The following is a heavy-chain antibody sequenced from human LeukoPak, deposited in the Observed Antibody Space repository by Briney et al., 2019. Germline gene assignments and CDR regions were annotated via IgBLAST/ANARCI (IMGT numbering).Heavy chain of an antibody. D-gene: IGHD1-7*01. CDR3: AREDDWNYEDY. V-gene: IGHV3-7*01. CDR2: IKQDGSEK. J-gene: IGHJ4*02. CDR1: GFSFSRYS. Sequence: GGSLRLSCIVSGFSFSRYSMDWVRQDAGKGREWVANIKQDGSEKYYVDSVKGRFTISRDNAKNSLYLQMNSLRAEDTAVYYCAREDDWNYEDYWGQGTLVTVSS.